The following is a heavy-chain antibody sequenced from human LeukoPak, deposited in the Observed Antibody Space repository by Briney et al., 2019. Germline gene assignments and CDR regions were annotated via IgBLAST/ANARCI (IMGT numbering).Heavy chain of an antibody. J-gene: IGHJ5*02. CDR1: GLTVSSKY. V-gene: IGHV3-66*01. Sequence: GGSLRLSCAASGLTVSSKYMSWVRQAPGKGLEWVSVMYNNGNKHYADSVKGRFTISRDNSKNTLYLQMNSLRAEDTAVYYCARDFSSYSSGWYEDLGFDPWGQGTLVTVSS. D-gene: IGHD6-19*01. CDR2: MYNNGNK. CDR3: ARDFSSYSSGWYEDLGFDP.